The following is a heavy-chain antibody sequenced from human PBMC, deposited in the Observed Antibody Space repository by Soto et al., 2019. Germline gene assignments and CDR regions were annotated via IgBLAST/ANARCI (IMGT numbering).Heavy chain of an antibody. Sequence: QVQLVQSGAEVKKPGASVKVSCKASGYTFTSYAIHWVRQAPGQRLEWMGWINAGNGNTKYSQKFQDRVTITRDTSASTADMELSSLSSEDTAVYYCARDLGGWPDYWGQGTLVTVSS. CDR1: GYTFTSYA. CDR3: ARDLGGWPDY. CDR2: INAGNGNT. J-gene: IGHJ4*02. D-gene: IGHD6-19*01. V-gene: IGHV1-3*01.